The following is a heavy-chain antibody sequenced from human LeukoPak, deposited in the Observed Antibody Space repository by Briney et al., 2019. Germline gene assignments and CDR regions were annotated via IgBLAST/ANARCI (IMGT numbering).Heavy chain of an antibody. CDR2: IKQDGSEE. D-gene: IGHD3-10*01. CDR1: GFTFSSYW. CDR3: ARDGDYYGSGSYYNYIDY. Sequence: GGSLRLSCAASGFTFSSYWVSWVRQAPGKGLEWVANIKQDGSEEYYVDSVKGRFTISRDNAKNSLYLQMNSLRAEDTAVYYCARDGDYYGSGSYYNYIDYWGRGTLVTVSS. V-gene: IGHV3-7*01. J-gene: IGHJ4*02.